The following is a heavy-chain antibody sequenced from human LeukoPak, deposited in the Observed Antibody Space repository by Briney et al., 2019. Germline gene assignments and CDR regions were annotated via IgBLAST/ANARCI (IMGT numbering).Heavy chain of an antibody. CDR2: INPSGRST. J-gene: IGHJ4*02. Sequence: ASVKVSCKASGYNFIDYYMHWVRQAPGQGLEWMGIINPSGRSTTYAQKFQGRVSLTRDMSTSTVYMELSSLKFEDTAVYYRARDTVPMAAAGRGVNYWGQGTLVTVSS. V-gene: IGHV1-46*01. CDR3: ARDTVPMAAAGRGVNY. CDR1: GYNFIDYY. D-gene: IGHD6-13*01.